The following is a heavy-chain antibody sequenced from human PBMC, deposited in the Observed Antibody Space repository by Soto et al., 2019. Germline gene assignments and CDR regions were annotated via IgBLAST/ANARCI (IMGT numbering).Heavy chain of an antibody. Sequence: GGSLRLSCAASGFTFSSYGMHWVRQAPGKGLEWVAVISYDGSNKYYADSVKGRFTISRDNSKNTLYLQMSSLRAEDTAVYYCAKDGWGSNWYFDLWGRGTLVTVSS. D-gene: IGHD3-16*01. CDR1: GFTFSSYG. CDR2: ISYDGSNK. CDR3: AKDGWGSNWYFDL. V-gene: IGHV3-30*18. J-gene: IGHJ2*01.